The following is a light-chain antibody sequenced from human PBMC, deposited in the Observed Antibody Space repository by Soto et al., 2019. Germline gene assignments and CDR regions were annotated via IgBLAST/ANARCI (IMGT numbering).Light chain of an antibody. J-gene: IGLJ1*01. V-gene: IGLV2-14*01. CDR3: GSYTSITLV. CDR2: DVS. CDR1: SSDAAAYNY. Sequence: SSDAAAYNYVSWYQQHPGKAPKLMIYDVSNRPSGVSNRFSGSKSGTTASLTISGLQAEDEADYYCGSYTSITLVFGTGTKVTVL.